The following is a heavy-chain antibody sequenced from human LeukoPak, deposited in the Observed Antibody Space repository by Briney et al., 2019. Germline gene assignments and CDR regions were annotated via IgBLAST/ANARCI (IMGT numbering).Heavy chain of an antibody. Sequence: ASVKVSCKASGYTFINHYIRWVRRAPGQGLEWMGTINPSGGGTTYVQKFQGRVTVTRDTSTSTVYMELSTLRSEDTAVYYCARVPYESTVTTGWFDPWGQGTLVTVSS. CDR1: GYTFINHY. D-gene: IGHD4-17*01. V-gene: IGHV1-46*01. CDR3: ARVPYESTVTTGWFDP. J-gene: IGHJ5*02. CDR2: INPSGGGT.